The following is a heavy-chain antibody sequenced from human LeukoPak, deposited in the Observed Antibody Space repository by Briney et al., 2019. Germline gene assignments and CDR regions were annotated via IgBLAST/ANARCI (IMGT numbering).Heavy chain of an antibody. CDR2: FDPEDGET. D-gene: IGHD1-26*01. Sequence: ASVKVSCKASGYTFTSYDINWVRQAPGKGLEWMGGFDPEDGETIYAQKFQGRVTMTEDTSTDTAYMELSSLRSEDTAVYYCATRMGATFFDYWGQGTLVTVSS. CDR1: GYTFTSYD. V-gene: IGHV1-24*01. CDR3: ATRMGATFFDY. J-gene: IGHJ4*02.